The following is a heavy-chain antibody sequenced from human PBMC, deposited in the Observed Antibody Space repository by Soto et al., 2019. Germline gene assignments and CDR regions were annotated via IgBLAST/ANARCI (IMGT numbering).Heavy chain of an antibody. Sequence: QVQLVQSGAEVKKPGASVKVSCKASGYTFTSYYMHWVRQAPGQGLEWMGIINPSGGTTSYAQKFQGRVTMTRDTSTSTVYMGRSCLRSEDTAVYYCARYFSGGVNWFDPWGQGTLVTVSS. J-gene: IGHJ5*02. D-gene: IGHD3-10*01. V-gene: IGHV1-46*01. CDR1: GYTFTSYY. CDR3: ARYFSGGVNWFDP. CDR2: INPSGGTT.